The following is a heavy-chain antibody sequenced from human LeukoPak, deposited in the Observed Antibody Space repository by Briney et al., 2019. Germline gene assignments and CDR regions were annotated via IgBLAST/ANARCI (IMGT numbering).Heavy chain of an antibody. CDR3: ARDAVTGYSSGWYKPFPFDY. D-gene: IGHD6-19*01. Sequence: GGSLRLSCAASEFSVGSNYMTWVRQAPGKGLEWVSLIYSGGSTYYADSVKGRFTISRDNSKNTLYLQMNSLRAEDTAVYYCARDAVTGYSSGWYKPFPFDYWGQGSLVTVSS. CDR1: EFSVGSNY. V-gene: IGHV3-66*01. J-gene: IGHJ4*02. CDR2: IYSGGST.